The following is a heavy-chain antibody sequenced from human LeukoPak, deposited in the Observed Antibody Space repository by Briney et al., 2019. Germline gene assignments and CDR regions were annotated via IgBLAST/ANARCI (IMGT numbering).Heavy chain of an antibody. J-gene: IGHJ6*02. V-gene: IGHV3-23*01. CDR3: AKGVSSSWHYYGMDV. D-gene: IGHD6-13*01. CDR2: ISGSGGST. Sequence: GGSLRLSCEASGFTFSSYAMSWVRQAPEKGLEWVSAISGSGGSTYYADSVKGRFTISRDNSKNTLYLQMNSLRAEDTAVYYCAKGVSSSWHYYGMDVWGQGTTVTVSS. CDR1: GFTFSSYA.